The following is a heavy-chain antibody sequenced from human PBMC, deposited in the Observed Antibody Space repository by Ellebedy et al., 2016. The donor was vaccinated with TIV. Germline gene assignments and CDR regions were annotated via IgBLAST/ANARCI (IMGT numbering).Heavy chain of an antibody. CDR2: IYYSGSP. CDR3: ARLGGQQLSRCYFDY. J-gene: IGHJ4*02. CDR1: GGSISSSSYY. V-gene: IGHV4-39*01. Sequence: MPSETLSLTCTVSGGSISSSSYYWGWIRQPPGKGLEWIGSIYYSGSPYYNPSLKSRVTISVDTSKNQFSLKLSSVTAADTAVYYCARLGGQQLSRCYFDYWGQGTLVTVSS. D-gene: IGHD6-13*01.